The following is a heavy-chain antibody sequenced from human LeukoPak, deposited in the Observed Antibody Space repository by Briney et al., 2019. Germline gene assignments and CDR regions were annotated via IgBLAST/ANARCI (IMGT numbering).Heavy chain of an antibody. V-gene: IGHV1-69*04. J-gene: IGHJ4*02. Sequence: SVKVSCKASGGTFSSYAISWVRQAPGQGLEWMGRIIPILGIANYAQKFQGRVTITADKSTSTAYMELSSLRSEDTAVYYCASLNHRRSGDFDYWGQGTLVTVSS. CDR3: ASLNHRRSGDFDY. D-gene: IGHD6-25*01. CDR1: GGTFSSYA. CDR2: IIPILGIA.